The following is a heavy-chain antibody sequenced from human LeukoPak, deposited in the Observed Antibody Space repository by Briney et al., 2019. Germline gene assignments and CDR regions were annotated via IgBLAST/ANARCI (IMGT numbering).Heavy chain of an antibody. V-gene: IGHV1-8*01. J-gene: IGHJ4*02. CDR1: GYTFTSYD. CDR3: AIGGYSYGFDY. Sequence: ASVKVSCKASGYTFTSYDINWLRQPIGQGLEWMGWMNPNSGNTGYAQKFQGRVTMTRNTSISTAYMELSSLRSEDTAVYYCAIGGYSYGFDYWGQGTLVTVSS. CDR2: MNPNSGNT. D-gene: IGHD5-18*01.